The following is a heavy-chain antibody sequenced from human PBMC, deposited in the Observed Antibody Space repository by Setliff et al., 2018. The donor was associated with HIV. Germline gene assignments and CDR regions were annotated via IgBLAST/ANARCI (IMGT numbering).Heavy chain of an antibody. CDR3: MRGRSITIFGVAYFDF. CDR1: GGSISSYY. J-gene: IGHJ4*02. CDR2: INHSGST. V-gene: IGHV4-34*01. D-gene: IGHD3-3*01. Sequence: SETLSLTCTVSGGSISSYYWSWIRQPPGQGLEWIGEINHSGSTNYNASLKSRVTVSVDMSNNQFSLKVTSVTAADTAVYYCMRGRSITIFGVAYFDFWGQGTQVTVSS.